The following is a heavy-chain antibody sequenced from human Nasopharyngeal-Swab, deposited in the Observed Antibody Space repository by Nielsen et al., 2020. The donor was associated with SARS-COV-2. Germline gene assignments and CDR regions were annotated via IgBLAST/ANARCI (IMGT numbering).Heavy chain of an antibody. CDR2: ISGYNGNT. CDR1: GLIFRSFG. CDR3: ARDLFGTPPVAALDL. D-gene: IGHD2-15*01. V-gene: IGHV1-18*01. Sequence: ASVKVSCKASGLIFRSFGFTWVRQAPGQGLEMLGWISGYNGNTQDARDFLRRVTLTTDTSTSTVYLELRSLTSDDTAVYYCARDLFGTPPVAALDLWGQGTLVTVSS. J-gene: IGHJ4*02.